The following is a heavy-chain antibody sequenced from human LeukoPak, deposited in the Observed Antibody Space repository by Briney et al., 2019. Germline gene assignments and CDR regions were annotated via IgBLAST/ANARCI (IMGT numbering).Heavy chain of an antibody. J-gene: IGHJ6*03. V-gene: IGHV3-48*03. CDR1: GCTFSSYE. CDR2: ISSSGSTI. CDR3: ARGPYASGSYGRRGWVHYMDV. Sequence: PGGALRLSCAASGCTFSSYEMNWVRQAPGKGREWGSYISSSGSTIYYADSVKGRFTISRDNAKNSLYLQMNSLRADDTAVYYCARGPYASGSYGRRGWVHYMDVWGKGTTVTISS. D-gene: IGHD3-10*01.